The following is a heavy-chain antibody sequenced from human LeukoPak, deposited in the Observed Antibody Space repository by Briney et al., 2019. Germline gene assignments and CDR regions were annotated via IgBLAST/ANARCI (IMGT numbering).Heavy chain of an antibody. CDR2: INPNSGGT. CDR3: AGLDSGYDFCY. CDR1: GYTFTVYY. J-gene: IGHJ4*02. D-gene: IGHD5-12*01. V-gene: IGHV1-2*02. Sequence: GASVKLSCKASGYTFTVYYMHWVRQAPGQGLEWMGWINPNSGGTNYAQKFQGRVSMTRDTSISTAYMELSRLRSDDTAVYYCAGLDSGYDFCYWGQGTLVTVSS.